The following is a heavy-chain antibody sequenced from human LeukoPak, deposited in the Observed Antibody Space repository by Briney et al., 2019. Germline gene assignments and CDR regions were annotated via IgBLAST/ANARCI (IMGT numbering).Heavy chain of an antibody. D-gene: IGHD2-21*01. CDR1: GFTFSSYA. Sequence: PGGSLRLSCAASGFTFSSYAMSWVRQAPGKGLEWVSAISGSGGGTYYADSVKGRFTIPRDNSKNTLYLQMNSLRAEDTAVYYCAKFLPTHIVVANYYFDYWGQGTLVTVSS. CDR3: AKFLPTHIVVANYYFDY. CDR2: ISGSGGGT. V-gene: IGHV3-23*01. J-gene: IGHJ4*02.